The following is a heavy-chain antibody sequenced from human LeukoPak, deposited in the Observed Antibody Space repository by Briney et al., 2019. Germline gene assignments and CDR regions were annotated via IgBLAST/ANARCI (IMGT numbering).Heavy chain of an antibody. J-gene: IGHJ4*02. D-gene: IGHD3-22*01. CDR3: AKGFRRPYDSSGYYFDY. V-gene: IGHV3-23*01. Sequence: GGPLRLSCAASGFIFSSYAMSWVRQAPGKGLEWVSAISGSGGSANYADSVKGRFTISRDNSKNTLYLQMNSLRAEDTAVYYCAKGFRRPYDSSGYYFDYWGQGTLVTVSS. CDR1: GFIFSSYA. CDR2: ISGSGGSA.